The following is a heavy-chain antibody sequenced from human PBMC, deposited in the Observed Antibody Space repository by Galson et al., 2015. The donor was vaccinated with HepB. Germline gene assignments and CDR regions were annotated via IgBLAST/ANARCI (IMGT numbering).Heavy chain of an antibody. D-gene: IGHD4-11*01. J-gene: IGHJ4*02. CDR2: IYYSGST. CDR1: DDSISSSSYY. CDR3: ARLDSSTVTTDY. Sequence: SETLSLTCTVSDDSISSSSYYWAWIRQPPGKGLEWIGSIYYSGSTYYNPSLKSRVTISVDTSKNQFSLKLSSVTAADTAVYYCARLDSSTVTTDYWGQGTLVTVSS. V-gene: IGHV4-39*01.